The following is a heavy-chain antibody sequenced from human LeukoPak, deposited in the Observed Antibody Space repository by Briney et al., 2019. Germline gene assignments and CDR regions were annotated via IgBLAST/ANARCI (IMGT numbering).Heavy chain of an antibody. J-gene: IGHJ3*02. CDR1: GFTFSSYS. CDR2: ISGSSSYI. Sequence: GGSLRLSCAASGFTFSSYSMNWVRQAPGKGLEWVSSISGSSSYIYYADSVKGRFTISRDNAKNSLYLQMNSLRAEDTAVYYCAGHYGSEGLVAFDIWGQGTMVTVSS. D-gene: IGHD3-10*01. CDR3: AGHYGSEGLVAFDI. V-gene: IGHV3-21*01.